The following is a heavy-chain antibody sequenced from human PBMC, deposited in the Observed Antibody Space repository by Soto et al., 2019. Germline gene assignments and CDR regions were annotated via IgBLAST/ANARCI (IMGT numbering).Heavy chain of an antibody. V-gene: IGHV3-23*01. J-gene: IGHJ4*02. D-gene: IGHD6-13*01. CDR2: ISGSGGST. Sequence: GGSLRLSCAASGFTFSSYAMSWVRQAPGKGLEWVSAISGSGGSTYYADSVKGRFTISRDNSKNTLFLQMNSLRAEDTAVYYCAKKAAPKTTAAGTDFDYWGQGTLVTVSS. CDR1: GFTFSSYA. CDR3: AKKAAPKTTAAGTDFDY.